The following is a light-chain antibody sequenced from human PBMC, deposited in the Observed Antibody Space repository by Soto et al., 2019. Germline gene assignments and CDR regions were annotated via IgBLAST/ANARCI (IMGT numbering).Light chain of an antibody. Sequence: QSALTQPPSASGSPGQSVTISCTGTSSDVGGYNYVSWYQQHPGKAPKLMISEVSKRPSGVPDPFSGSKSGNTASLTVSGLQAEDEADYYCSSFAGNNNLVFGGGTKLNVL. V-gene: IGLV2-8*01. J-gene: IGLJ2*01. CDR2: EVS. CDR3: SSFAGNNNLV. CDR1: SSDVGGYNY.